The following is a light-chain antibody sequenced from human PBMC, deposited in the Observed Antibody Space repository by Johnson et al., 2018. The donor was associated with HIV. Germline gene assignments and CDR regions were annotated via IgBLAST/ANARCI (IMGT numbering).Light chain of an antibody. CDR1: SSNIGNNY. CDR2: DNN. Sequence: QSVLTQSPSVSAAPGQKVTISCSGSSSNIGNNYVSWYQQLPGRAPKLLIYDNNKRPSGIPDRFSGSKSGTSATLGITGLQTGDEADYYCGTWDTSLTAGGVFGTGTKVTVL. V-gene: IGLV1-51*01. J-gene: IGLJ1*01. CDR3: GTWDTSLTAGGV.